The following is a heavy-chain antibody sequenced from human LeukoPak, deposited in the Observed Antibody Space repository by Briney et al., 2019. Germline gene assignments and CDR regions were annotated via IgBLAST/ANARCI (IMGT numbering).Heavy chain of an antibody. D-gene: IGHD3-3*01. CDR2: MNPNSGNT. J-gene: IGHJ4*02. CDR1: GYTFTSYD. CDR3: ARGRKKNFGVVIFDY. Sequence: ASVKVSCKASGYTFTSYDINWVRQATGQGLEWMGWMNPNSGNTGYAQKFQGRVTMTRNTSISTAYMELSSQRSEDTAVYYCARGRKKNFGVVIFDYWGQGTLVTVSS. V-gene: IGHV1-8*01.